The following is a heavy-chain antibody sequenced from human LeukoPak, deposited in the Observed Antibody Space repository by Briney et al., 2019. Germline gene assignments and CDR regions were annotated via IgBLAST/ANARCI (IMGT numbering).Heavy chain of an antibody. CDR1: GYTFTSYY. CDR3: ARRVGWTIPLHSSVTTNARWYYYIVV. V-gene: IGHV1-8*03. J-gene: IGHJ6*03. CDR2: MNPNSGNT. D-gene: IGHD5-24*01. Sequence: ASVKVSCKASGYTFTSYYINWVRQATGQGLEWMGWMNPNSGNTGYAQKFQGRVTITRNTSISTAYMELSSLRSEDTAVYYCARRVGWTIPLHSSVTTNARWYYYIVVWGKGTPVTVS.